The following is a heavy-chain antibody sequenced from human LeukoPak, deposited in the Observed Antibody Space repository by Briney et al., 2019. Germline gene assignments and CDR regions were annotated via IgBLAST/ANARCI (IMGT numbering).Heavy chain of an antibody. V-gene: IGHV3-30*03. Sequence: GGSLRLSCAASGFTFRNYGMHWVRQAPGKGLEWVAVVSSDGSVDYYADSLRGRFTVSRDNSKNTMFLQFNTLRPEDTAVYYCTREGMGTTFSAWFEPWGQGTLVTVSS. D-gene: IGHD1-7*01. CDR3: TREGMGTTFSAWFEP. CDR1: GFTFRNYG. J-gene: IGHJ5*02. CDR2: VSSDGSVD.